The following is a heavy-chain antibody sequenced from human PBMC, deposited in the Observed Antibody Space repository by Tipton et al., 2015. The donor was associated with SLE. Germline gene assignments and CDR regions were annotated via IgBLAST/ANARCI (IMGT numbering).Heavy chain of an antibody. D-gene: IGHD5-24*01. Sequence: RSLRLSCEASGFTFDDYAMHWVRQAPAKGLEWVSGLNWNNSTIAYADSVKGRFTISRDNAKNSLYLHMNSLGPEDTALYYCASSRSPGMATAPRYWGQGTLVTVTS. CDR3: ASSRSPGMATAPRY. V-gene: IGHV3-9*01. CDR1: GFTFDDYA. CDR2: LNWNNSTI. J-gene: IGHJ4*02.